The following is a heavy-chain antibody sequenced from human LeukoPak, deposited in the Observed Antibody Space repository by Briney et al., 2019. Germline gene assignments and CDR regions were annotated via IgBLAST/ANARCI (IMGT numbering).Heavy chain of an antibody. J-gene: IGHJ4*02. D-gene: IGHD6-6*01. CDR3: ARTAARRFDY. CDR2: INPTGGST. Sequence: ASVKVSCKASGYTFTSYGIGWVRQAPGQGLEWMGIINPTGGSTTYAQKFQGRVTMTRDTSTSTVYMELSSLRSDDTAVYYCARTAARRFDYWGQGTLVTVSS. CDR1: GYTFTSYG. V-gene: IGHV1-46*01.